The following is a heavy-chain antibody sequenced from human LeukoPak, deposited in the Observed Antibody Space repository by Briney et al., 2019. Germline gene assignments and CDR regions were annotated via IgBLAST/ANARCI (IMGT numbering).Heavy chain of an antibody. Sequence: PGGSLRLSCAASGFTVSSNYMSWVRQAPGKGLEWVSLISWDGGSTYYADSVKGRFTISRDNSKNSLYLQMNSLRTEDTALYYCARDGSGWDYYYYYYMDVWGKGTTVTVSS. V-gene: IGHV3-43*01. CDR3: ARDGSGWDYYYYYYMDV. CDR1: GFTVSSNY. CDR2: ISWDGGST. D-gene: IGHD6-19*01. J-gene: IGHJ6*03.